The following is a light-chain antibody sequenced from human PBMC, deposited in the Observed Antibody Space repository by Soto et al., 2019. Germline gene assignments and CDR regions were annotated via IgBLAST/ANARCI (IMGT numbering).Light chain of an antibody. J-gene: IGKJ5*01. Sequence: EIVMTQSPATLSVSPGASATLSCRASQSVSSNLAWYQQKPGQAPRLLIYGASTRATGIPARFSGSGSGTEFTLTISSLQSEDLAVYYCQQYKNWPPITFGQGTRLEI. V-gene: IGKV3-15*01. CDR3: QQYKNWPPIT. CDR2: GAS. CDR1: QSVSSN.